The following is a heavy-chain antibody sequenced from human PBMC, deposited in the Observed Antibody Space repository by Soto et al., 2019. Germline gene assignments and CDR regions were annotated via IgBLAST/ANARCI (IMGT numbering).Heavy chain of an antibody. CDR3: ARVGYYDSSGSFDY. CDR1: GGTFSSYA. D-gene: IGHD3-22*01. CDR2: INPSGGST. J-gene: IGHJ4*02. V-gene: IGHV1-46*01. Sequence: GASVKVSCKASGGTFSSYAISWVRQAPGQGLEWMGIINPSGGSTSYAQKFQGRVTMTRDTSTSTVYMELSSLRSEDTAVYYCARVGYYDSSGSFDYWGQGTLVTVSS.